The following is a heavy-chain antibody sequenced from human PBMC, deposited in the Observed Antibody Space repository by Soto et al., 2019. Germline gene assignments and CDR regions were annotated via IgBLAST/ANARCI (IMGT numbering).Heavy chain of an antibody. CDR2: ISAYNGNT. Sequence: ASVKVSCKASGYTFTSYGSSWVRQAPGQGLEWMGWISAYNGNTNYAQKLQGRVTMTTDTSTSTAYMELRSLRSDDTAVYYCARGLLGPELPILDYWGQGTLVTVSS. J-gene: IGHJ4*02. D-gene: IGHD1-7*01. CDR3: ARGLLGPELPILDY. CDR1: GYTFTSYG. V-gene: IGHV1-18*01.